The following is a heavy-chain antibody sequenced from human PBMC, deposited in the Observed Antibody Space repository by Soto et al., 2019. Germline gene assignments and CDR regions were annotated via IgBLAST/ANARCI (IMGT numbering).Heavy chain of an antibody. CDR3: AKDSDYGDYVGYTWFDP. D-gene: IGHD4-17*01. V-gene: IGHV3-23*01. J-gene: IGHJ5*02. CDR1: GFTFSSYS. CDR2: ISGSGGST. Sequence: QPXGSLRLCVAASGFTFSSYSMSWVRQAPGKGLEWVSAISGSGGSTYYADSVKGRFTISRDNSKNTLYLQMNSLRAEDTAVYYCAKDSDYGDYVGYTWFDPWGQGTLVTVS.